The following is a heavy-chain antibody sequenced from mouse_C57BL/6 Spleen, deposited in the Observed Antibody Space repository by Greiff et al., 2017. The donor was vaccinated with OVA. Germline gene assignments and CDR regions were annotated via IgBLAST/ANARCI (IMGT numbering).Heavy chain of an antibody. CDR1: GYTFTSYG. CDR3: ARDYYDYDGVDY. J-gene: IGHJ2*01. CDR2: IYPRSGNT. Sequence: VQLQQSGAELARPGASVKLSCKASGYTFTSYGISWVKQRTGQGLEWIGEIYPRSGNTYYNEKFKGKATLTADKSSSTGYMELRSLTSEDSAVYFCARDYYDYDGVDYWGQGTTLTVSS. V-gene: IGHV1-81*01. D-gene: IGHD2-4*01.